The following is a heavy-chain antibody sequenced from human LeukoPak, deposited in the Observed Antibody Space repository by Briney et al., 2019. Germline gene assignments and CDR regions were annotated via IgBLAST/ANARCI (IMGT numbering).Heavy chain of an antibody. CDR3: AKQLSSGPWLGSKNWFDP. J-gene: IGHJ5*02. CDR2: TSGSGCST. Sequence: PGGSLRLSCAASGFTFSSYAMSWVRQAPGKGLEGVSATSGSGCSTYYADSVKGRFTISRDNSKTTLYLQMNSLRAEDTAVYYCAKQLSSGPWLGSKNWFDPWGQGTLVTVSS. CDR1: GFTFSSYA. V-gene: IGHV3-23*01. D-gene: IGHD6-19*01.